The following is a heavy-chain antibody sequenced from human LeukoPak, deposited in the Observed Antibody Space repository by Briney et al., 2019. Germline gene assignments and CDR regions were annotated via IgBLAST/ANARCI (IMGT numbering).Heavy chain of an antibody. V-gene: IGHV3-74*01. CDR2: INTDGSST. J-gene: IGHJ6*03. D-gene: IGHD6-13*01. CDR1: GFSFNNFY. Sequence: GSLRLSCAASGFSFNNFYMNWVRQAPGKGLVWVSRINTDGSSTSYADSVKGRFTISRDNAKNTLYLQMDSLRAEDTAVYYCARGKTAEWGYYYYYIDVWGKGTTVTVSS. CDR3: ARGKTAEWGYYYYYIDV.